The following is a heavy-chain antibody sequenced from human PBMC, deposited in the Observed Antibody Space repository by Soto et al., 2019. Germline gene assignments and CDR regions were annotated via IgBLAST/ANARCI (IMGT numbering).Heavy chain of an antibody. CDR2: ISPYNGNT. CDR3: ARGGADCRGGSCSPNWFDP. Sequence: QVQLVQSGAEVKKPGASVKVSCKASGYTFSNYGIGWVRQAPGQGLEWMGWISPYNGNTNYAQKVQGRVTMTTDTSTSTAYMELRSLRSDDTAVYYCARGGADCRGGSCSPNWFDPRGQGTLVTVSS. J-gene: IGHJ5*02. CDR1: GYTFSNYG. V-gene: IGHV1-18*01. D-gene: IGHD2-15*01.